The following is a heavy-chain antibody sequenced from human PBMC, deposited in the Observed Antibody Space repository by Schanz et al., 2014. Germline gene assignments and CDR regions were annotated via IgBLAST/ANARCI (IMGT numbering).Heavy chain of an antibody. CDR3: ARDKGGYYPFDY. CDR1: GFTFDDHA. J-gene: IGHJ4*02. V-gene: IGHV3-9*01. Sequence: VQLVESGGGVVQPGRSLRLSCAASGFTFDDHAMHWVRQAPGKGLEWVSSISWNSGSVAYADSVKGRFTISRDDAKNSLYLQMNSLRAEDTAVYYCARDKGGYYPFDYWGQGSLVTVSS. D-gene: IGHD3-22*01. CDR2: ISWNSGSV.